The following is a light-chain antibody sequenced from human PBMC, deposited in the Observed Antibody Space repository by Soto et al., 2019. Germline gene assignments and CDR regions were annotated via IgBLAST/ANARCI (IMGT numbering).Light chain of an antibody. CDR1: QDINTW. J-gene: IGKJ2*01. V-gene: IGKV1-5*01. CDR3: QQYKSYSPYT. Sequence: DIQMTQSPSTLSASVGDRVTITCRASQDINTWLAWYQQKPGKAPKLLVYDASILESGVPPRFSGSGYATEFTLTISGLQPDDFATYYCQQYKSYSPYTFGQGTKLDI. CDR2: DAS.